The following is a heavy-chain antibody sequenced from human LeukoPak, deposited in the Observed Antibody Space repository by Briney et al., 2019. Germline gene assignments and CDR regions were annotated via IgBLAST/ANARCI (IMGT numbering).Heavy chain of an antibody. J-gene: IGHJ4*02. CDR2: LYYSGTA. D-gene: IGHD6-25*01. CDR3: AKGPSSGQYVSPLDY. CDR1: GDSISSFS. V-gene: IGHV4-59*01. Sequence: SETLSLTCTVSGDSISSFSWSWIRQSPGKRLEWIGYLYYSGTANYNPSLRSRVTISSDTSKNQFSLKLSSLTAADTALYYCAKGPSSGQYVSPLDYWGQGTLVTVSS.